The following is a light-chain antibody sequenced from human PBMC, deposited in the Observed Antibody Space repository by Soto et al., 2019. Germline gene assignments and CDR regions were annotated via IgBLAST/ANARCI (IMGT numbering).Light chain of an antibody. V-gene: IGLV2-8*01. CDR3: SSYAGSVWI. CDR2: EVN. Sequence: QSALTQPPSASGSPGQSVTISCTGTSSDVGGYRFVSWYQQHPGKAPQLIIYEVNKRPSGVPDRFSGSKSGNTASLTVSWLQADDEADYYCSSYAGSVWIFGGGTKVTVL. J-gene: IGLJ2*01. CDR1: SSDVGGYRF.